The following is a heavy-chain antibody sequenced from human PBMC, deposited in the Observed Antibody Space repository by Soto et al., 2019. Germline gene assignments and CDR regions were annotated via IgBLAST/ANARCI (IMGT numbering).Heavy chain of an antibody. J-gene: IGHJ5*02. CDR2: IYWDDDK. CDR1: GFSLSTSGVG. CDR3: AHTYIAAAFHLLSWLFDP. D-gene: IGHD6-13*01. V-gene: IGHV2-5*02. Sequence: SGPTLVNPTQTLTLTCTFSGFSLSTSGVGVGWIRQPPGKALEWLALIYWDDDKRYSPSLKSRLTITKDTSKSQVVLTMTNMDPVDTATYYCAHTYIAAAFHLLSWLFDPWGQGTLVTVSS.